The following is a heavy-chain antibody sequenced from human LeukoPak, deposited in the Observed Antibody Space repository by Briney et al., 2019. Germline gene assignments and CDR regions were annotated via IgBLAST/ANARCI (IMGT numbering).Heavy chain of an antibody. J-gene: IGHJ4*02. CDR2: ISWNSGSI. Sequence: PGGSLRLSCAASGFTFDDYAMHWVRQAPGKCLEWVSGISWNSGSIGYADSVKGRFTISRDNAKNSLYLQMNSLRAEDTALYYCAKDGTYYYDSSGYWGYFDYWGQGTLVTVSS. D-gene: IGHD3-22*01. CDR3: AKDGTYYYDSSGYWGYFDY. CDR1: GFTFDDYA. V-gene: IGHV3-9*01.